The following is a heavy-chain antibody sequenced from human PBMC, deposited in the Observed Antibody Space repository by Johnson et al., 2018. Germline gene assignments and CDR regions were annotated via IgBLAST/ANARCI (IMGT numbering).Heavy chain of an antibody. CDR3: AKDGGRGRHRCTYYYYIAG. CDR2: IPYDGSNK. Sequence: QVQLVQSGGGVVQPGRSLKLSCAASGFSFSSFGMHWVRQAPGKGLEWVAVIPYDGSNKYYADSVKGRFTISRENSKNTLYLQMNSLRAEATAVDYCAKDGGRGRHRCTYYYYIAGGGKGTTVTVSS. D-gene: IGHD3-16*01. CDR1: GFSFSSFG. J-gene: IGHJ6*03. V-gene: IGHV3-30*18.